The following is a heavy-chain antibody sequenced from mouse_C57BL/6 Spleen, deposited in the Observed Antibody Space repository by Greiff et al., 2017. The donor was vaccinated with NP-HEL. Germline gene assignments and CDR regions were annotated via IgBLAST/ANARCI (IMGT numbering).Heavy chain of an antibody. CDR2: INPSTGGT. CDR1: GYSFTGYY. J-gene: IGHJ4*01. CDR3: AREDYGSSHAMDY. D-gene: IGHD1-1*01. Sequence: EVQLQQSGPELVKPGASVKISCKASGYSFTGYYMNWVKQSPEKSLEWIGEINPSTGGTTYNQKFKAKATLTVDKSSSTAYMQLKSLTSEDSAVYYCAREDYGSSHAMDYWGQGTSVTVSS. V-gene: IGHV1-42*01.